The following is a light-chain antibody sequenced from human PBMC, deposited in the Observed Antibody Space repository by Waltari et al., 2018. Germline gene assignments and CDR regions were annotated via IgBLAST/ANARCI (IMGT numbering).Light chain of an antibody. CDR2: EDN. J-gene: IGLJ2*01. CDR3: QAWDSSVV. Sequence: SYELTQPPSVSVSPGQTAIHTCPGYKLGDKYASWDQQKPGQSPILVMYEDNKRPSGIPERFSASNSGNTATLTISGTQATDEADYYCQAWDSSVVFGGGTKLTVL. CDR1: KLGDKY. V-gene: IGLV3-1*01.